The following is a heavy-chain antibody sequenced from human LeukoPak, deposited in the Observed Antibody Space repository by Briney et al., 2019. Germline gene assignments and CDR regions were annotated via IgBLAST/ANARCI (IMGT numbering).Heavy chain of an antibody. V-gene: IGHV4-34*01. J-gene: IGHJ6*03. CDR2: INHSGST. CDR3: ASRARTTSPYYYYYMDV. D-gene: IGHD4-17*01. Sequence: PSETLSLTCAVYGGSFSGYYWSWIRQPPGKGLDWIGEINHSGSTNYNPSLKSRVTISVDTSKNQFSLKLSSVTAADTAVYYSASRARTTSPYYYYYMDVWGKGTTVTVSS. CDR1: GGSFSGYY.